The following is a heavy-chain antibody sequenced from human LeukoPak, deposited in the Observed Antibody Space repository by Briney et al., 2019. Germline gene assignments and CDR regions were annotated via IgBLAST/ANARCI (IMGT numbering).Heavy chain of an antibody. D-gene: IGHD3-9*01. CDR2: ITGSGGNT. J-gene: IGHJ4*02. CDR1: GFIFGNYA. V-gene: IGHV3-23*01. CDR3: AKWGDYDVLTGYYVSDY. Sequence: GSLRLSCAASGFIFGNYAMSWVRQAPGKGLEWVSAITGSGGNTYYADSVKGRFTISRDNSKNTLYLQMNSLRAEDTAVYYCAKWGDYDVLTGYYVSDYWGQGTLVTVSS.